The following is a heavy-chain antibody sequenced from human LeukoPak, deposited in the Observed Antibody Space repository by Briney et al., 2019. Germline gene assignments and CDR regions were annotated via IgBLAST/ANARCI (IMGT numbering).Heavy chain of an antibody. CDR3: ARDRGSSSMDV. Sequence: SETLSLTCTVSGGSISSGSYYWSWIRQPPGKGLEWIGSLYYSGSTYYNPSLKSRVTISVDTSKNQFSLKLSSVTAADTAVYYCARDRGSSSMDVWGKGTTVTVSS. J-gene: IGHJ6*04. V-gene: IGHV4-39*02. CDR2: LYYSGST. CDR1: GGSISSGSYY. D-gene: IGHD6-6*01.